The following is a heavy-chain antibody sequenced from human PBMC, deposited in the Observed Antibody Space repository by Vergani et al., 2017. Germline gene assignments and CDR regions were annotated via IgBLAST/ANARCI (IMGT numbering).Heavy chain of an antibody. Sequence: EVQLVETGGGLIQPGGSLRLSCAASGFTVSINYMSWVRQAPGKGLEWVANIKQDGGEKYYVDSVKGRFTISRDNAKNSLYLQMNSLRAEDTAVYYCAKDPTGYSDGFDYWGQGTLVTVSS. V-gene: IGHV3-7*01. D-gene: IGHD5-18*01. CDR1: GFTVSINY. J-gene: IGHJ4*02. CDR3: AKDPTGYSDGFDY. CDR2: IKQDGGEK.